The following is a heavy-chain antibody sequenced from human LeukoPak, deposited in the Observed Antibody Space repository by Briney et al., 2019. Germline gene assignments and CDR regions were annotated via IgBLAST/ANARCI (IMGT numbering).Heavy chain of an antibody. D-gene: IGHD3-10*01. Sequence: SETLSLTCTVSGYSISSGYYWGWIRQPPGKGLEWIGSIYHSGSTYYNPSLKSRVSISVDTSKNQFPLKLSSVTAADTAVYYCARGAVLLWFGELLIPPGWFDPWGQGTLVTVSS. V-gene: IGHV4-38-2*02. J-gene: IGHJ5*02. CDR2: IYHSGST. CDR1: GYSISSGYY. CDR3: ARGAVLLWFGELLIPPGWFDP.